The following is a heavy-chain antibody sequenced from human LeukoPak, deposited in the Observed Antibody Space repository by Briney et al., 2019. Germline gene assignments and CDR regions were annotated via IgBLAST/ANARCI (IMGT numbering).Heavy chain of an antibody. CDR3: ARRGGTTVVTRAFDY. V-gene: IGHV1-46*01. CDR2: INPSGGST. CDR1: GYTFTSYY. J-gene: IGHJ4*02. Sequence: ASVKVSCKASGYTFTSYYMHWVRQAPGQGLEWMGIINPSGGSTSYAQKFQGRVTMTRDMSTSTVYMELGSLRSEDTAVYYCARRGGTTVVTRAFDYWGQGTLVTVSS. D-gene: IGHD4-23*01.